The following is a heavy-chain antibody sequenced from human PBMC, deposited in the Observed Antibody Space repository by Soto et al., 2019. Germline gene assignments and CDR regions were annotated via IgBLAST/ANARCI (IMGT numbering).Heavy chain of an antibody. CDR2: INPSGGST. J-gene: IGHJ4*02. Sequence: QVQLVQSGAEVKKPGASVKVSCKASGYTFTAYYIHWVRQAPGQGLEWMGMINPSGGSTDYAQKFRGRVTMTRDTSTGTVYMELSSLRSEDTAVYYCARPPFPGCINAVCYPFDYWGQGTPVTVSS. CDR1: GYTFTAYY. V-gene: IGHV1-46*01. CDR3: ARPPFPGCINAVCYPFDY. D-gene: IGHD2-8*01.